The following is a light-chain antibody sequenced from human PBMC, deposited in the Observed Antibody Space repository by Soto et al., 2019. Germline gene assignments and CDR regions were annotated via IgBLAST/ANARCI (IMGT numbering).Light chain of an antibody. CDR3: QQYNYWPPYT. J-gene: IGKJ2*01. Sequence: EIVMTQSPATQSVSPGERATLSCRASQSVSSNLAWYQQVPGQAPRLLIYGASTRATGIPARFSGSGSGTEFTLTISSLQSEDFAVYYCQQYNYWPPYTFGQGTKVDIK. V-gene: IGKV3D-15*01. CDR2: GAS. CDR1: QSVSSN.